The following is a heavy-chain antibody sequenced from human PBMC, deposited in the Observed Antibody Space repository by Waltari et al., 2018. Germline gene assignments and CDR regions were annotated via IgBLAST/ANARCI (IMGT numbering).Heavy chain of an antibody. CDR1: GFTFDDYA. D-gene: IGHD3-10*01. CDR2: ISWNSGTI. V-gene: IGHV3-9*01. Sequence: EVQLVESGGGLVQPGRSLRLSCAASGFTFDDYAMHWVRQTPGKGREWVAGISWNSGTIVYADSVKVRVTISRDNAKNSLYLQMNSLRVEDTALYYCAKVTAFGSGSYDFWGQGTLVTVSS. J-gene: IGHJ4*02. CDR3: AKVTAFGSGSYDF.